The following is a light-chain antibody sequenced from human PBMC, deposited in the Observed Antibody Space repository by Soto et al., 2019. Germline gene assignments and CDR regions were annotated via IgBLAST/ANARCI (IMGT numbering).Light chain of an antibody. Sequence: QSVLTQPPSVSGAPGQRVTISCTGSSPNIGAGYDVHWYQQLPGTAPKLLIYGNSNRPSGVPDRFSGSKSGTSASLAITGLQAEDEADYYCQSYNSSLSGVVFGGGPKLTVL. V-gene: IGLV1-40*01. CDR1: SPNIGAGYD. CDR3: QSYNSSLSGVV. CDR2: GNS. J-gene: IGLJ2*01.